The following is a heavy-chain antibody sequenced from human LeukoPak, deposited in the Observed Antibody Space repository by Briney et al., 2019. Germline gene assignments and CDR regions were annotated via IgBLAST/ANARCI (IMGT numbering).Heavy chain of an antibody. D-gene: IGHD2-2*01. Sequence: PSETLSLTCTVSRGSISSSSYYWGWIRQPPGKGLEWIGIIYYSGSTYYNPSLKSRLTISVDTSKNQFSLKLSSVTATDTAVYYCARRGSCSSTNCYEYWFDPWGQGTLVTVSS. CDR1: RGSISSSSYY. V-gene: IGHV4-39*01. CDR2: IYYSGST. CDR3: ARRGSCSSTNCYEYWFDP. J-gene: IGHJ5*02.